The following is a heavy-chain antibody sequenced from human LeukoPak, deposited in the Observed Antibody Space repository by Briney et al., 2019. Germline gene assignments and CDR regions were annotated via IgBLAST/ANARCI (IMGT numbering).Heavy chain of an antibody. D-gene: IGHD6-13*01. CDR2: IYPGASQT. Sequence: GESLKISCKASGYTFNTYWIAWVRQMPGKGLEWMGIIYPGASQTRYSPSFQGQVIISADKSLNTAYLQWSSLKASDTAVYYCARHLSDITSSPNYWGQGTLVTVSS. CDR1: GYTFNTYW. V-gene: IGHV5-51*01. J-gene: IGHJ4*02. CDR3: ARHLSDITSSPNY.